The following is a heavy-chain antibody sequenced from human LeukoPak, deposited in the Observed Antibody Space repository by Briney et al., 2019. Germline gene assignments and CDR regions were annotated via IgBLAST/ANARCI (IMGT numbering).Heavy chain of an antibody. J-gene: IGHJ5*02. CDR2: IRDKSYGATT. Sequence: GGSLRLSCVASGFNFTNAWMSWVRQAPGRGLEWVARIRDKSYGATTDYTAPVKGRFTISRDDSKNTVYLQMNSLKTEDTAVYYCTTDLGGYFTGGSCYTGLYNCFDPWGQGTLVTVSS. V-gene: IGHV3-15*01. CDR3: TTDLGGYFTGGSCYTGLYNCFDP. CDR1: GFNFTNAW. D-gene: IGHD2-15*01.